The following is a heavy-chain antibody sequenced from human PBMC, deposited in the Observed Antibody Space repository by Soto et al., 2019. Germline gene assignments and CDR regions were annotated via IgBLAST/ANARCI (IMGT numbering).Heavy chain of an antibody. CDR1: GFTFSSYA. CDR3: AREPKGVIVPAFDI. V-gene: IGHV3-30*14. CDR2: ISSDGTNK. D-gene: IGHD3-16*02. Sequence: QVQLVESGGGVVQSGRSLRLSCAASGFTFSSYAFHWVRQAPGKGLDWVSVISSDGTNKYYAESVKGRFTVFRDNSRNTLDLQMNSLRAEDTAVYYCAREPKGVIVPAFDIWGQGTMVTVSS. J-gene: IGHJ3*02.